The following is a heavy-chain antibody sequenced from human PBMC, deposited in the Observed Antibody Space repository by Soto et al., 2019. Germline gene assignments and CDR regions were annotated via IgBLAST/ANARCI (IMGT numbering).Heavy chain of an antibody. CDR2: INVGSGNT. V-gene: IGHV1-3*01. Sequence: QVQLVQSGAEVKKPGASVKVSCTASGYTFTHYAIHWVRHAPGQRLEWMGFINVGSGNTKNSQTFQGRLTFTKDTSASTAYMDLSSLRSEDTAIYYCARGLAADGAWGQGTLVTVSS. D-gene: IGHD6-13*01. J-gene: IGHJ5*02. CDR1: GYTFTHYA. CDR3: ARGLAADGA.